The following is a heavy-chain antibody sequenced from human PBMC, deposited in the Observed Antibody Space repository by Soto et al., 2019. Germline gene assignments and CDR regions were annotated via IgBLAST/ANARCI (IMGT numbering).Heavy chain of an antibody. CDR2: VRHGIST. V-gene: IGHV4-34*01. D-gene: IGHD4-4*01. Sequence: SESLSLPCSLSGGCFTDHYWSWICQPPGKGLQWIGEVRHGISTNYNPSLKSRVTMSVDMWKSPFSLSLNSVTAADTAVHYCARRSKWLQLRYFDNWGLRPLGTVSS. J-gene: IGHJ4*01. CDR3: ARRSKWLQLRYFDN. CDR1: GGCFTDHY.